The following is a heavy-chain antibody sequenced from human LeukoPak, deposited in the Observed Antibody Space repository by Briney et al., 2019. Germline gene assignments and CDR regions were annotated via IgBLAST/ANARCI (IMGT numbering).Heavy chain of an antibody. V-gene: IGHV1-69*02. CDR2: IIPILGIA. D-gene: IGHD3-10*01. CDR1: GYTFTGYY. Sequence: GASVKVSCKASGYTFTGYYMHWVRQAPGQGLEWMGRIIPILGIANYAQKFQGRVTITADKSTSTAYMELSSLRSEDTAVYYCASSYYYGSGSYKPYYYGMDVWGQGTTVTVSS. CDR3: ASSYYYGSGSYKPYYYGMDV. J-gene: IGHJ6*02.